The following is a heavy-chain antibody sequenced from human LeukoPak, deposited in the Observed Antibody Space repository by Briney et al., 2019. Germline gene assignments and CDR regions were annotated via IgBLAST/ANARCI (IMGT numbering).Heavy chain of an antibody. CDR1: GYIFTDYY. J-gene: IGHJ6*03. Sequence: ASVKVSCKASGYIFTDYYMHWVRQAPGQGLEWMGWISAYNGNTNYAQKLQGRVTMTTDTSTSTAYMELRSLRSDDTAVYYCARGARPYYGRYYYYYMDVWGKGTTVTVSS. CDR3: ARGARPYYGRYYYYYMDV. D-gene: IGHD3-10*01. CDR2: ISAYNGNT. V-gene: IGHV1-18*04.